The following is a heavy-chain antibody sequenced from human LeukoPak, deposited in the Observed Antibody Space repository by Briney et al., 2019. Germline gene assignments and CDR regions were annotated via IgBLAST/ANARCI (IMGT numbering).Heavy chain of an antibody. V-gene: IGHV4-61*08. D-gene: IGHD6-6*01. Sequence: SETLSLTCTVSGGSISSGEHFCSWIRQPPGKGLEWIGYIYYSGDTYYNPSFKSRVTMSVDTSKNQFSLKLSSVTAADTAVYYCARELGRRGDYWGQGTLVTISS. CDR2: IYYSGDT. J-gene: IGHJ4*02. CDR1: GGSISSGEHF. CDR3: ARELGRRGDY.